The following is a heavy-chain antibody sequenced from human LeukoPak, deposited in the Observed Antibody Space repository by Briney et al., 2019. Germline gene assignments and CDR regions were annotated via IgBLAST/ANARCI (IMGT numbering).Heavy chain of an antibody. V-gene: IGHV3-30*02. Sequence: GGSLGLSCAASGFTFSSYSMNWVREAPGKGLEWVAFIQYDGSNKYYADSVKGRFTISRDNSKNTLYLQMNSLRAEDTAVYFCAKFLTAVSGRNYWGQGTLVTVSS. CDR3: AKFLTAVSGRNY. J-gene: IGHJ4*02. CDR2: IQYDGSNK. CDR1: GFTFSSYS. D-gene: IGHD6-19*01.